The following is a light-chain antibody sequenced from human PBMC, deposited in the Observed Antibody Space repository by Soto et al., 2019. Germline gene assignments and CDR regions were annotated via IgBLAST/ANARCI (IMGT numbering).Light chain of an antibody. CDR2: GAS. J-gene: IGKJ1*01. CDR3: QQYGSSLQT. CDR1: QSVSSNY. V-gene: IGKV3-20*01. Sequence: EIVLTQSPGTLSLSPGERATLSCRASQSVSSNYLAWYQQKAGQAPRLLIYGASSRATGIPDRFSGGGSGRDFHLTISRLEPEDFAVYYCQQYGSSLQTFGQGTKVEIK.